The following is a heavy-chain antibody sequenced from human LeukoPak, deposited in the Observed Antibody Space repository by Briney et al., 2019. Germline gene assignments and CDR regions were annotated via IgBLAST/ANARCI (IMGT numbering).Heavy chain of an antibody. J-gene: IGHJ3*02. Sequence: PGRSLRLSCAASGFTFSSYAMHWVRQAPGKGLEWGAVISYDGSNKYYADAVKGRFTISRDNSKNTLYLEMNSRRGEDTAVYYCARGVVVVVPAALYGVDAFDIWGQGTMVTVSS. CDR3: ARGVVVVVPAALYGVDAFDI. CDR1: GFTFSSYA. V-gene: IGHV3-30-3*01. D-gene: IGHD2-2*01. CDR2: ISYDGSNK.